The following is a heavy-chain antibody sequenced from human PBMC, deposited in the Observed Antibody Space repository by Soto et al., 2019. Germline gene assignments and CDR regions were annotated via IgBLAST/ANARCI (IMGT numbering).Heavy chain of an antibody. CDR1: RFTFSTFA. CDR3: AKDKNYYDTTNYYFPLLDS. CDR2: ISGSGDST. D-gene: IGHD3-22*01. Sequence: PGGSLRLSCAASRFTFSTFAMSWVRQAPGKGLEWVSAISGSGDSTYYADSVQGRFTISRDNSKSTLYLQLHSLRAEDTAVYYCAKDKNYYDTTNYYFPLLDSWGQGTLVTVSS. J-gene: IGHJ4*02. V-gene: IGHV3-23*01.